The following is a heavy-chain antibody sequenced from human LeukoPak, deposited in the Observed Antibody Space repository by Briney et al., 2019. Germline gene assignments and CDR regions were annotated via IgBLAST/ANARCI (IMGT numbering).Heavy chain of an antibody. CDR3: ARLVAYRREYYGMDV. CDR1: GGSLSGYY. D-gene: IGHD1-26*01. Sequence: PSETLSLTCAVYGGSLSGYYWSWIRQPPGKGLEWIGEINHSGSTNYNPSLKSRVTISVDTSKNQFSLKLSSVTAADTAVYYCARLVAYRREYYGMDVWGQGTTVTVS. CDR2: INHSGST. V-gene: IGHV4-34*01. J-gene: IGHJ6*02.